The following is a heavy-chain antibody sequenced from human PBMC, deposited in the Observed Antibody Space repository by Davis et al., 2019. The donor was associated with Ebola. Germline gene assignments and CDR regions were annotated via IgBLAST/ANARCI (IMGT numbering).Heavy chain of an antibody. CDR2: ISSSSTI. D-gene: IGHD6-13*01. CDR1: GFTFSTYS. Sequence: GGSLRLSCAASGFTFSTYSMNCVRQAPGKGMEWVSYISSSSTIYYADSVKGRFTISRDNSKNTLYLQMSSLRDEDTAMYYCARGPVEAAAEFYYYGMDVWGQGTTVTVSS. V-gene: IGHV3-48*02. J-gene: IGHJ6*02. CDR3: ARGPVEAAAEFYYYGMDV.